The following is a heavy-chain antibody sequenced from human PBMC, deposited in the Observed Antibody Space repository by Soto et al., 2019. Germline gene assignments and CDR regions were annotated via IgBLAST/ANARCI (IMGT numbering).Heavy chain of an antibody. CDR3: AAVRRDGYNRYYYYGMDV. D-gene: IGHD5-12*01. Sequence: SVKVSCKASGFTFTSSAVQWVRQARGQRLEWIGWIVVGSGNTNYAQKFQERVTIARDMSTSTAYMELSSLRSEDAAVYYCAAVRRDGYNRYYYYGMDVWGQGTTVTVSS. V-gene: IGHV1-58*01. CDR1: GFTFTSSA. CDR2: IVVGSGNT. J-gene: IGHJ6*02.